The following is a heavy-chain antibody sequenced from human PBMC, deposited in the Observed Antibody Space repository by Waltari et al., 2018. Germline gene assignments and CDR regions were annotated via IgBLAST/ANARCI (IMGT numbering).Heavy chain of an antibody. CDR1: GGTFSSYT. Sequence: QVQLVQSGAEVKKPGSSVKVSCKASGGTFSSYTISWVRQAPGQGLEWMGRIIPILGIANYAQKFQGRVTITADKSTSTAYMELSSVTAADTAVYYCARHVHVVVVAATRVDWFDPWGQGTLVTVSS. J-gene: IGHJ5*02. D-gene: IGHD2-15*01. CDR2: IIPILGIA. CDR3: ARHVHVVVVAATRVDWFDP. V-gene: IGHV1-69*02.